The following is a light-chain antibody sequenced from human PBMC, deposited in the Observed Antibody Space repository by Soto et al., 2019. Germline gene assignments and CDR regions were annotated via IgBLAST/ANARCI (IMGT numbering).Light chain of an antibody. CDR2: GAS. CDR3: QQYETSPWT. J-gene: IGKJ1*01. Sequence: DIVLTQSPGTLSLSPGERATLSCRTSQSVNSKYLGWYQQKPGQAPRLLIYGASSRATGIPDRFSGSGSGTDFTLTVTRLEPEDFAVYYCQQYETSPWTFGQGTKVEVK. CDR1: QSVNSKY. V-gene: IGKV3-20*01.